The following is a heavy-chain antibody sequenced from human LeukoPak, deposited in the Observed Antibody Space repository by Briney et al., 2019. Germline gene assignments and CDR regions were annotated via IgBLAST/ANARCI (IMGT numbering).Heavy chain of an antibody. D-gene: IGHD6-19*01. V-gene: IGHV4-61*02. CDR1: GGSISSGSYY. Sequence: SETLSLTCTVSGGSISSGSYYWSWIRQPAGKGLEWIGRIYTSGSTNYNPSLKSRVTISVDTSKNQFSLKLSSVTAADTAVYYCARAGSGWYDYYYYYMDVWGKGTTVTVSS. CDR3: ARAGSGWYDYYYYYMDV. CDR2: IYTSGST. J-gene: IGHJ6*03.